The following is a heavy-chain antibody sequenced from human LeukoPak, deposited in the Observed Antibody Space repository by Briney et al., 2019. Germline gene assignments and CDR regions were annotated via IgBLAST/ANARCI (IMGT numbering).Heavy chain of an antibody. CDR3: ARGYCSSTSCWFDP. CDR2: VYSSGGT. J-gene: IGHJ5*02. Sequence: SETLSLTCTVSRGPINTYDWSWIRQPAGKGLEWIGRVYSSGGTNYNPSLKSRVTMSVDTSKNQFSLKMTSVTAADTAVYFCARGYCSSTSCWFDPWGQGTLVTVSS. D-gene: IGHD2-2*01. CDR1: RGPINTYD. V-gene: IGHV4-4*07.